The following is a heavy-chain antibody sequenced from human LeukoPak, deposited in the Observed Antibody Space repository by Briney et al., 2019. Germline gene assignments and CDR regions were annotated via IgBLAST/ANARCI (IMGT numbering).Heavy chain of an antibody. CDR3: ARSIADYDFWSGYYNPGGPIDY. J-gene: IGHJ4*02. D-gene: IGHD3-3*01. CDR2: IYYSGST. CDR1: GGSISSSSYY. V-gene: IGHV4-39*01. Sequence: SETLSLTCTVSGGSISSSSYYWGWIRQPPGKGLEWIGSIYYSGSTYYNPPLKSRVTISVDTSKNQFSLKLSSVTAADTAVYYCARSIADYDFWSGYYNPGGPIDYWGQGTLVAVSS.